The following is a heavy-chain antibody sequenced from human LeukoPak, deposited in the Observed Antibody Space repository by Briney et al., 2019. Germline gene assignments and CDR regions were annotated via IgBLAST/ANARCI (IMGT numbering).Heavy chain of an antibody. CDR1: GGSISSSSYY. Sequence: SETLSLTCTVSGGSISSSSYYWGWIRQPPGKGLEWIGSIYYSGSTYYNPSLKSRVTISVDTSKNQFSLKLSSVTAADTAVYYCASVPHYDILTGPLRWGQGTLVTVSS. J-gene: IGHJ4*02. D-gene: IGHD3-9*01. CDR3: ASVPHYDILTGPLR. V-gene: IGHV4-39*07. CDR2: IYYSGST.